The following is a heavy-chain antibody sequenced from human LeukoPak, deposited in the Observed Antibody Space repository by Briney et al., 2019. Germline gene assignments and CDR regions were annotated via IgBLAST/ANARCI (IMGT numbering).Heavy chain of an antibody. V-gene: IGHV3-7*01. CDR2: IKQDGSEK. J-gene: IGHJ2*01. D-gene: IGHD5-24*01. CDR3: AREVGDGYNSGWYLDL. Sequence: GGSLRLSCAASGFTFSSYWMSWVRQAPGKGLEWVANIKQDGSEKYYVDSVKGRFTISRDNAKNSLYLQMNSLRAEDTAVYYCAREVGDGYNSGWYLDLWGRGTLVTVSS. CDR1: GFTFSSYW.